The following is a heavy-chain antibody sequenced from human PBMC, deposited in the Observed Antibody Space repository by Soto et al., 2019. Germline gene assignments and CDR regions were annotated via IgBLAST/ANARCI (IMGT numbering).Heavy chain of an antibody. V-gene: IGHV1-69*01. D-gene: IGHD6-13*01. CDR1: GGTFSSYS. CDR3: ARVSSSWSYFDY. J-gene: IGHJ4*02. Sequence: SVNGSCKASGGTFSSYSISWVRQAPGQGLEWMGGIIPIFGTANYAQKFQGRVTITADESTSTAYMELSSLRSEDTAVYYCARVSSSWSYFDYWGQGTLVTV. CDR2: IIPIFGTA.